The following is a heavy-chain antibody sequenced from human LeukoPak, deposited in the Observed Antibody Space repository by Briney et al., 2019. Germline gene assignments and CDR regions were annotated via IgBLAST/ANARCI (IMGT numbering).Heavy chain of an antibody. CDR2: IKGTGLTT. Sequence: GGSLRLSCAASGFTFSDYYMSWIRQAPGKGLGWVSTIKGTGLTTYYADSVKGRFTISRDNAKNSLFLQMSSLRADDTAVYYCARERRFEHHFDYWGQGTLVTVSS. V-gene: IGHV3-11*04. J-gene: IGHJ4*02. CDR3: ARERRFEHHFDY. CDR1: GFTFSDYY.